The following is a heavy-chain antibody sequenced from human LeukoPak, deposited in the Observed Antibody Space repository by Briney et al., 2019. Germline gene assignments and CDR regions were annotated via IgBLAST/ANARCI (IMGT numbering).Heavy chain of an antibody. D-gene: IGHD5-18*01. CDR2: IYYSGST. J-gene: IGHJ6*03. Sequence: SETLSLTCTVSGDSISSGDYYWSWIRQPPGKGLEWIGYIYYSGSTYYNPSLKSRVTISVDAYKNQFSLKLSSVTAADTAVYYCARVEYSYPVGYYYYMDVWGKGTTVTVSS. CDR3: ARVEYSYPVGYYYYMDV. CDR1: GDSISSGDYY. V-gene: IGHV4-30-4*08.